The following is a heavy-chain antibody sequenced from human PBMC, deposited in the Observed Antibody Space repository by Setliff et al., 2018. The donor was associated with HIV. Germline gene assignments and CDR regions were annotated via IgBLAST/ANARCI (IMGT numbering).Heavy chain of an antibody. Sequence: ASVKVSCKASGYTFTSYGISWVRQAPGQGLEWMGWISAYNGNTHYAQKLQSRVTMTTDTSTSTAYMELRSLRSDDTAVYYCARDYYGSGSYFILDYWGPGTLVTVSS. J-gene: IGHJ4*02. D-gene: IGHD3-10*01. CDR3: ARDYYGSGSYFILDY. CDR1: GYTFTSYG. V-gene: IGHV1-18*01. CDR2: ISAYNGNT.